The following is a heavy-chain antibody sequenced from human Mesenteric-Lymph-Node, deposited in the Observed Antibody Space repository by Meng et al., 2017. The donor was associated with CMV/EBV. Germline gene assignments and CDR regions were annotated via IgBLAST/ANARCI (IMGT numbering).Heavy chain of an antibody. D-gene: IGHD3-10*01. V-gene: IGHV3-23*01. CDR1: CFPFSSSA. CDR3: AKDSYSGSYYLNPFDY. J-gene: IGHJ4*02. CDR2: ICGSGGST. Sequence: SCFPFSSSAMSWVRQAPGKGLEWVSAICGSGGSTYYADSVKGRFTISRDNSKNTLYLQMNSLRAEDTAVYYCAKDSYSGSYYLNPFDYWGQGTLVTVSS.